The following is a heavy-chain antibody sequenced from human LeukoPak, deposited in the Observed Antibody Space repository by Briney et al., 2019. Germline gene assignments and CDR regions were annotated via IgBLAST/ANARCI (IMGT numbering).Heavy chain of an antibody. CDR1: GDSINNNNYY. CDR2: MYSSGST. V-gene: IGHV4-61*01. D-gene: IGHD2-15*01. J-gene: IGHJ3*01. Sequence: PSETLSLTCTVSGDSINNNNYYWGWIRQPPGKGLEWIGYMYSSGSTNYNPSLKSRVSISVDSSKRQISLQLSSVTAADTAVYYCARDLGSVPPGVFDLWGQGTMVTVSS. CDR3: ARDLGSVPPGVFDL.